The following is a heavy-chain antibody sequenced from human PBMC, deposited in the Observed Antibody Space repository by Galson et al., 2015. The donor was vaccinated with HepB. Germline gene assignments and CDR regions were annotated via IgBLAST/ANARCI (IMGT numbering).Heavy chain of an antibody. CDR1: GYTFTSYG. Sequence: SVKVSCKASGYTFTSYGISWVRQAPGQGLEWMGWISAYSGNINYAQKLQGRVTMTTDTSTSTAYMELRSLRSEDTAVYYCARGPHSLGYCSSTSFFPDYWGQGTLVTVSS. V-gene: IGHV1-18*01. CDR2: ISAYSGNI. CDR3: ARGPHSLGYCSSTSFFPDY. D-gene: IGHD2-2*01. J-gene: IGHJ4*02.